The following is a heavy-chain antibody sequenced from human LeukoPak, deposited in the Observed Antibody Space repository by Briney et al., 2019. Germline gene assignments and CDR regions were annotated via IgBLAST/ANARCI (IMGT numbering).Heavy chain of an antibody. J-gene: IGHJ4*02. CDR2: IYYSGST. V-gene: IGHV4-59*01. CDR1: GGPISSYY. D-gene: IGHD6-19*01. Sequence: SETLSLTCTVSGGPISSYYWSWIRQPPGKGLEWIGYIYYSGSTNYNPSLKSRVTISVDTSKNQFSLKLSSVTAADTAVYYCARENSGWYYFDYWGQGTLVTVSS. CDR3: ARENSGWYYFDY.